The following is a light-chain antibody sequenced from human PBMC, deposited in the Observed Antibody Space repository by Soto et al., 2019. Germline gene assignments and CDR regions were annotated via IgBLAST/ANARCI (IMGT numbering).Light chain of an antibody. Sequence: QSALTQTPSASGSPGQSVAISCTGTASDIGGYTFVSWYQQHPGKANKLLIYDVNKRPSGVPDRFSGSKSGNTASLTVSGLQAEDEADYYCSAHGGTNPYVFGTGTKLTVL. J-gene: IGLJ1*01. CDR2: DVN. CDR3: SAHGGTNPYV. CDR1: ASDIGGYTF. V-gene: IGLV2-8*01.